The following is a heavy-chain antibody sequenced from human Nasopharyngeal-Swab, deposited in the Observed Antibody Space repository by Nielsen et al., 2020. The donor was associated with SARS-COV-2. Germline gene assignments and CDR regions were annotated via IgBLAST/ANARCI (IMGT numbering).Heavy chain of an antibody. J-gene: IGHJ6*02. CDR1: GGTFSSYA. D-gene: IGHD2-2*01. V-gene: IGHV1-69*13. CDR3: ARSGVVVPAAFYDYGMDV. Sequence: SVKVSRKASGGTFSSYAISWVRQAPGQGLEWMGGIIPIFGTANYAQKFQGRVTITADESTSTAYMELSSLRSEDTAVYYCARSGVVVPAAFYDYGMDVWGQGTTVTVSS. CDR2: IIPIFGTA.